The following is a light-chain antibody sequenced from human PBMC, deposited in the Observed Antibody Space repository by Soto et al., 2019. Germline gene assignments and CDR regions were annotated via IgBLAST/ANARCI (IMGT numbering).Light chain of an antibody. V-gene: IGKV3-11*01. CDR1: QSINNY. CDR2: DAS. Sequence: DIVLTQSPGTLSLSPGERVTLSCRASQSINNYLAWYQQKPGQAPRLLIYDASNRATGIPSRFSGRGSGTDFTLGISGLEPEDFATYYCQQRAGWPYTFGQGTRLAIK. J-gene: IGKJ2*01. CDR3: QQRAGWPYT.